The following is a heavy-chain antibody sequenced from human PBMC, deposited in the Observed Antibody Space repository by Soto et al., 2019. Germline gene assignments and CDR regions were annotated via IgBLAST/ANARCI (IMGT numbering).Heavy chain of an antibody. CDR2: IIPMFGTP. V-gene: IGHV1-69*01. J-gene: IGHJ4*02. CDR3: ARGLTAMITTSFDY. D-gene: IGHD5-18*01. Sequence: QVQLVQSGAEVKKPGSSVKVSCKVSGGSFREYAISWVRQAPGQVLEWMGGIIPMFGTPNYAQKFQGRFTMIADDSKGTVYIELGRLTSTDTAVSYCARGLTAMITTSFDYWGQGTLITVSS. CDR1: GGSFREYA.